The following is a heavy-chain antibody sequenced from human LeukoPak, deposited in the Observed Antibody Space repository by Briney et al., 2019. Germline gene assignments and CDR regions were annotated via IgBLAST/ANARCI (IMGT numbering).Heavy chain of an antibody. J-gene: IGHJ4*02. CDR3: AKDGRYCSGGSCYAEGY. Sequence: PGRSLRLSCAASGFTFSSYGMHWVRQAPGKGLEWVAVISYDRSNKYYADSVKGRFTISRDNSKNTLYLQMNSLRAEDTAVYYCAKDGRYCSGGSCYAEGYWGQGTLVTVSS. CDR2: ISYDRSNK. D-gene: IGHD2-15*01. CDR1: GFTFSSYG. V-gene: IGHV3-30*18.